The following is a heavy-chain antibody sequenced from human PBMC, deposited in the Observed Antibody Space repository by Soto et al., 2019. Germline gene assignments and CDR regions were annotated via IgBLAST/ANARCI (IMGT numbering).Heavy chain of an antibody. CDR1: GYTFTSYG. J-gene: IGHJ4*02. CDR2: ISAYNGNT. V-gene: IGHV1-18*01. D-gene: IGHD3-3*01. CDR3: ARKYMPTDFYYFDY. Sequence: ASVKVSCKASGYTFTSYGISWVRQALGQGLEWMGWISAYNGNTNYAQKLQGRVTMTTDTSTSTAYMELRSLRSDDTAVYYCARKYMPTDFYYFDYWGQGTLVTVSS.